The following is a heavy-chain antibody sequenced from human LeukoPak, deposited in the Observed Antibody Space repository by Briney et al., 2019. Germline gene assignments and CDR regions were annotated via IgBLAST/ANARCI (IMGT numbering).Heavy chain of an antibody. D-gene: IGHD2-2*01. CDR1: GFTFSTYA. V-gene: IGHV3-23*01. CDR2: ISGSGGST. Sequence: GRSLRLSCAASGFTFSTYAMSWVRQAPGKGLEWVSGISGSGGSTYYANSVKGRFTISRDNSKNTLYLQMNSLRAEDTAVYYCAKDKSCSTVSCYVGYWGQGTLVTVSS. J-gene: IGHJ4*02. CDR3: AKDKSCSTVSCYVGY.